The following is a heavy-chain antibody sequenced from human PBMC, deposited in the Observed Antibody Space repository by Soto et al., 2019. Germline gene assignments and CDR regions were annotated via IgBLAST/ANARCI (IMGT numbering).Heavy chain of an antibody. Sequence: QVQLVESGGGVVQPGRSLRLSCAASGFTFSSYAMHWVRQVPGKGLEWVTFTSYAGNNKYYADSVKGRFTISRDKSKNTMYLQMNSLRAEDTAVYYCATAVGGAATMGRGYVDYWGEGTLVTVSS. V-gene: IGHV3-30-3*01. CDR3: ATAVGGAATMGRGYVDY. D-gene: IGHD2-15*01. CDR1: GFTFSSYA. J-gene: IGHJ4*02. CDR2: TSYAGNNK.